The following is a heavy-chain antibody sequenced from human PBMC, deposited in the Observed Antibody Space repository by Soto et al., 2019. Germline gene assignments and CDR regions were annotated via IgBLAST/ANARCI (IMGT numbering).Heavy chain of an antibody. Sequence: SETLSLTCSVSGGSISSSSYFWGWIRQPPGKGLEWIGSIYYSGSTYYNPSLKSRVTISVDTSKNQFSLKLSSVTAADTAVYYCARAFTGQLWFWGQGTLVTVSS. V-gene: IGHV4-39*07. CDR1: GGSISSSSYF. J-gene: IGHJ4*02. D-gene: IGHD5-18*01. CDR2: IYYSGST. CDR3: ARAFTGQLWF.